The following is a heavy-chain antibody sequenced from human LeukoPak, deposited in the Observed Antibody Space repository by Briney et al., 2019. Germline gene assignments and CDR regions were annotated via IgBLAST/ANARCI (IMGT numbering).Heavy chain of an antibody. CDR1: GFTFSNAW. Sequence: GSLRLSCAASGFTFSNAWMSWVRQPPGKGLEWIGEINHSGSNIYNPSLKSRVTMSVDTTKNQVSLKMTSLTAADTAVYYCARGKYYCSGGTCAPPLDSWGQGTLVIVSS. CDR3: ARGKYYCSGGTCAPPLDS. V-gene: IGHV4-34*01. CDR2: INHSGSN. D-gene: IGHD2-15*01. J-gene: IGHJ4*02.